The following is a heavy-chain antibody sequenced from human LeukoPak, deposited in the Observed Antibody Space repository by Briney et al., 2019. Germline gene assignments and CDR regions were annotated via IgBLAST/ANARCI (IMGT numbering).Heavy chain of an antibody. CDR3: ASLAVAGVDYAG. V-gene: IGHV4-4*02. D-gene: IGHD6-19*01. CDR2: IYHSGSS. Sequence: PSETLSLTCAVSGGSISSSNWWSWVRQPPGKGLEWIGEIYHSGSSNYNPSLKSRVTISLDKSKNQFSLKPTSVTAADSAVYYCASLAVAGVDYAGWGQGTLVTVSS. CDR1: GGSISSSNW. J-gene: IGHJ4*02.